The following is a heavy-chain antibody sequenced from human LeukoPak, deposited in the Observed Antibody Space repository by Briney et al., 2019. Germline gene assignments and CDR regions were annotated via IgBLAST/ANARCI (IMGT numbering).Heavy chain of an antibody. CDR2: ISSSSSYI. CDR1: GFTFSSYS. Sequence: PGGSLRLSCAASGFTFSSYSMNWVRQAPGKGLEWVSSISSSSSYIYYADSVKGRFTISRDNAKNSLCLQMNSLRAEDTAVYYCARDPEYSSGGYYYGMDVWGQGTTVTVSS. CDR3: ARDPEYSSGGYYYGMDV. D-gene: IGHD6-19*01. J-gene: IGHJ6*02. V-gene: IGHV3-21*01.